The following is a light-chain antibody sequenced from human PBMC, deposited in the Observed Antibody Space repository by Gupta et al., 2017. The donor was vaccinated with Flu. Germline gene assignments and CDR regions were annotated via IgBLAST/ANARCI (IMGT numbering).Light chain of an antibody. Sequence: GDSLRNHHASRHQQKRGQAPVLVVYCKDNRPSGIPDRFSVSRSGDTAALTITGARAEDEADYFCNCRDNSGIQPVVFGGGTKLTVL. V-gene: IGLV3-19*01. CDR1: SLRNHH. CDR3: NCRDNSGIQPVV. CDR2: CKD. J-gene: IGLJ2*01.